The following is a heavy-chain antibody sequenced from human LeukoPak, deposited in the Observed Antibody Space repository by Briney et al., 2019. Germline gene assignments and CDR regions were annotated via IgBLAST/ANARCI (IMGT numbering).Heavy chain of an antibody. CDR3: ARGDDTAMVSGGYNWFDS. D-gene: IGHD5-18*01. V-gene: IGHV3-7*01. J-gene: IGHJ5*01. CDR2: IKQDGSEK. CDR1: GFTFSSYW. Sequence: PGGSLRLSCAASGFTFSSYWMSWVRQAPGKGLEWVANIKQDGSEKYYVDSVKGRFTISRDNAKNSLYLQMNSLGAEDTAVYYCARGDDTAMVSGGYNWFDSWGQGTLVTVSS.